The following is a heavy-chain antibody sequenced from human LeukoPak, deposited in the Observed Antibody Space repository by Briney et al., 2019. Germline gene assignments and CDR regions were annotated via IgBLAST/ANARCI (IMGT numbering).Heavy chain of an antibody. J-gene: IGHJ4*02. V-gene: IGHV3-21*01. CDR1: GFTFSSYS. CDR2: ISSSSSYI. CDR3: AREGCSGGSCYSDY. Sequence: PGGSLRLSCAASGFTFSSYSMNWARQAPGKGLEWVPSISSSSSYIYYADSVKGRFTISRDNAKNSLYLQMNSLRAEDTAVYYCAREGCSGGSCYSDYWGQGTLVTVSS. D-gene: IGHD2-15*01.